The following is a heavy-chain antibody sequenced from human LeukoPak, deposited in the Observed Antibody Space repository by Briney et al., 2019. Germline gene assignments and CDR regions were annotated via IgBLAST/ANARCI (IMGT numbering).Heavy chain of an antibody. CDR3: ASPYMVRGVITQDY. V-gene: IGHV1-18*01. CDR2: ISAYNGNT. D-gene: IGHD3-10*01. J-gene: IGHJ4*02. Sequence: ASVKVSCKASGYTFTSYGISWVRQAPGQGLEWMGWISAYNGNTNYAQKFQGRVTMTRDTSISTAYMELSRLRSDDTAVYYCASPYMVRGVITQDYWGQGTLVTVSS. CDR1: GYTFTSYG.